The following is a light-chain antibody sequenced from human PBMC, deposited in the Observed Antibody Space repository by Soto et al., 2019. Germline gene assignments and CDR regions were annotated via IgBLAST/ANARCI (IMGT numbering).Light chain of an antibody. Sequence: QSALTQPPSASGSPGQSVTISCTGTSSDIGGYNFVSWYQQFPGKAPKLIIYEVTKRPSGVPDRFSGSKSGNTASLTVSGLQTADEADYYCSSYGGSNNFVLGTGTKVTVL. CDR3: SSYGGSNNFV. V-gene: IGLV2-8*01. CDR2: EVT. CDR1: SSDIGGYNF. J-gene: IGLJ1*01.